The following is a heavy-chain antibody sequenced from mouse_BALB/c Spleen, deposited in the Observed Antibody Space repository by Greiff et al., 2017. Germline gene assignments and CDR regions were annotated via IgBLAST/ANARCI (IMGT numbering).Heavy chain of an antibody. V-gene: IGHV2-9*02. CDR1: GFSLTSYG. Sequence: VQLQESGPGLVAPSQSLSITCTVSGFSLTSYGVHWVRQPPGKGLVWLGVIWAGGSTNYNSALMSRLSISKDNSKSQVFLKMNSLQTDDTAMYYCARDQLGRYYAMDYWGQGTSVTVSA. CDR3: ARDQLGRYYAMDY. D-gene: IGHD4-1*02. CDR2: IWAGGST. J-gene: IGHJ4*01.